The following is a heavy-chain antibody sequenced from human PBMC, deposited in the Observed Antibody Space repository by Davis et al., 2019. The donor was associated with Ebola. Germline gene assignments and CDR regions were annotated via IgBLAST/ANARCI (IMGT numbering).Heavy chain of an antibody. CDR3: ARTLYSGYDFPYYYGMDV. Sequence: ASVKVSCKASGYTFTSYYMHWVRQAPGQGLEWMGIINPSGGSTSYAQKFQGRVTMTTDTSTSTAYMELSSLRSEDTAVYYCARTLYSGYDFPYYYGMDVWGQGTTVTVSS. V-gene: IGHV1-46*01. CDR2: INPSGGST. J-gene: IGHJ6*02. D-gene: IGHD5-12*01. CDR1: GYTFTSYY.